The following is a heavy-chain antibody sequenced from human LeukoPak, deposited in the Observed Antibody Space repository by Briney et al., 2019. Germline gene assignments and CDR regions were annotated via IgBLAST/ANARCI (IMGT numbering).Heavy chain of an antibody. CDR1: GYTFTSYD. V-gene: IGHV1-8*01. CDR2: MNPNSGNT. CDR3: ARSFVGTRKRNDY. Sequence: ASVKVSCKASGYTFTSYDINRVRHAPGQGLEWMGWMNPNSGNTGYAQRFQGRVTMTRSTYISTAYMELSSLTSDDTAVYYCARSFVGTRKRNDYWGQGTLVTVSS. J-gene: IGHJ4*02. D-gene: IGHD2-21*01.